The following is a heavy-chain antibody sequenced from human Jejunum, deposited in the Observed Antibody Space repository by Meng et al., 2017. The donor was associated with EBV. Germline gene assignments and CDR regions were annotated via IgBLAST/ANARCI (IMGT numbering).Heavy chain of an antibody. CDR1: GGSVSSGGYY. D-gene: IGHD1-26*01. CDR3: ARDQNGSYFAY. J-gene: IGHJ4*02. V-gene: IGHV4-61*08. CDR2: IYNSEST. Sequence: QVQLPGSGPGLVKPSGTLSLTCTVSGGSVSSGGYYWSWIRQPPGKGLEWIGYIYNSESTNYKSSLKSRVTISADTSKNQFSLRLSSVTAADTAVYYCARDQNGSYFAYWGQGTLVTVSS.